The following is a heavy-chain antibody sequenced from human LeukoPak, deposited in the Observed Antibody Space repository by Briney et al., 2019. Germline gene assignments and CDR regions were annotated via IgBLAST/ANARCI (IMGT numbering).Heavy chain of an antibody. CDR1: GFTFNTYA. CDR2: ISGRDGGT. D-gene: IGHD3-10*01. V-gene: IGHV3-23*01. Sequence: SGGSLRLSCAASGFTFNTYAMSWVRQAPGKGLEWVSGISGRDGGTYYADSVKGRFTISRDNSKNTLYLQMNSLRADDTAVYYCTKAPGGLFYYWGQGTLVTVSS. J-gene: IGHJ4*02. CDR3: TKAPGGLFYY.